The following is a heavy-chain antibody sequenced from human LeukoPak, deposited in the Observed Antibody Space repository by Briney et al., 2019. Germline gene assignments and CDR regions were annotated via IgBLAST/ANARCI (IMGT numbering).Heavy chain of an antibody. V-gene: IGHV4-4*07. CDR1: GGSISSYY. Sequence: SETLSLTCTVSGGSISSYYWSWIRQPAGEGLEWIGRIHSSGSTDYNPSLKSRVTMSVDTSKNQFSLKVRSVTAADTAVYYCAREGSATARPFVSNDYWGQGTLVTVSS. J-gene: IGHJ4*02. CDR2: IHSSGST. D-gene: IGHD6-6*01. CDR3: AREGSATARPFVSNDY.